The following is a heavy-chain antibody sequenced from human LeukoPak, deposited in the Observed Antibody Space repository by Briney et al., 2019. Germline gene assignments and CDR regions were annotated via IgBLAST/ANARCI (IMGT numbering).Heavy chain of an antibody. J-gene: IGHJ4*02. CDR2: IVVGSGNT. CDR3: AGTPWFGELTLDY. CDR1: GFTFTSST. Sequence: SVKVSCRASGFTFTSSTIQWVRQARGQRLEWIGWIVVGSGNTNYAQKFQERVIITRDMSTTTVYMELSSLRSEDTAVYYCAGTPWFGELTLDYWGQGTLVTVSS. V-gene: IGHV1-58*02. D-gene: IGHD3-10*01.